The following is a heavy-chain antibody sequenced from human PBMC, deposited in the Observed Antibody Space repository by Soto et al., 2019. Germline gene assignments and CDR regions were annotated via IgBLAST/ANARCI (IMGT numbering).Heavy chain of an antibody. Sequence: EVQLLESGGGLVQPGGSLRLSCAASGFTFSSYAMSWVRQAPGKGLEWVSAISGSGGSTYYADSVKGRFTISRDNSKNTVYLQMNSLRAEDTAVYYGAKEVRGIVGTSDAFDIWGQGTMVTVSS. CDR3: AKEVRGIVGTSDAFDI. CDR1: GFTFSSYA. CDR2: ISGSGGST. V-gene: IGHV3-23*01. D-gene: IGHD5-12*01. J-gene: IGHJ3*02.